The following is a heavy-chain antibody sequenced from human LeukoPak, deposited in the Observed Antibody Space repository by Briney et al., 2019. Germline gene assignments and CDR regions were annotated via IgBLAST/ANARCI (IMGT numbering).Heavy chain of an antibody. CDR1: GGSISSYY. D-gene: IGHD6-13*01. J-gene: IGHJ4*02. CDR2: IYTSGST. V-gene: IGHV4-4*07. CDR3: ARGKDFSTWTFDY. Sequence: PSETLSLTCTVSGGSISSYYWSWLRQPAGKGLEWIGRIYTSGSTNYNPSLKSRVTMSVDTSKNQFSLKLSSVTAADTAVYYCARGKDFSTWTFDYWGQGTLVTVSS.